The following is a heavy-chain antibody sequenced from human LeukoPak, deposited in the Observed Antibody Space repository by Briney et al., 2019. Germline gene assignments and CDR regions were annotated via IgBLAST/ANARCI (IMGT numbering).Heavy chain of an antibody. D-gene: IGHD6-13*01. Sequence: GGSLRLSCAASGFTFSLFGMPWVRQAPGKELEWVAVMWNDGKTKYYGDSVEGRFTISRDNSENTLYLQMNSLRDEDTAMYYCARDLSLKTAAGKYLFDFSAQGTFVIVSS. V-gene: IGHV3-33*01. CDR3: ARDLSLKTAAGKYLFDF. CDR2: MWNDGKTK. J-gene: IGHJ4*02. CDR1: GFTFSLFG.